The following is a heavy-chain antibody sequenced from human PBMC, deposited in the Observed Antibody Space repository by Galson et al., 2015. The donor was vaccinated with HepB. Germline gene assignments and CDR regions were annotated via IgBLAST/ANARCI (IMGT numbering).Heavy chain of an antibody. D-gene: IGHD1-26*01. CDR2: INAGNGNT. J-gene: IGHJ6*02. CDR1: GYTFTSYA. Sequence: SVKVSCKASGYTFTSYAMHWVRQAPGQRLEWMGWINAGNGNTKYSQKFQGRVTITRDTSASTAYMELSSLRSEDTAVYYCASQTFEVVGATPSNYYYYYGMDVWGQGTTVTVSS. V-gene: IGHV1-3*01. CDR3: ASQTFEVVGATPSNYYYYYGMDV.